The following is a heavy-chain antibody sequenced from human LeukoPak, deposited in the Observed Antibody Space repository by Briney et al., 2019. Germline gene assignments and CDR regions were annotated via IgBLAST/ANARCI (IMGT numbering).Heavy chain of an antibody. Sequence: GGSLRLSCAASGFTFSNYNMHWVRQAPGKGLEWVSSISSSSSYIYYADSVKGRFTISRDNAKNSLYLQMNSPRAEDTAVYYCARHSSDSWYYYYYYMDVWGKGTTVTISS. V-gene: IGHV3-21*01. D-gene: IGHD6-13*01. J-gene: IGHJ6*03. CDR1: GFTFSNYN. CDR2: ISSSSSYI. CDR3: ARHSSDSWYYYYYYMDV.